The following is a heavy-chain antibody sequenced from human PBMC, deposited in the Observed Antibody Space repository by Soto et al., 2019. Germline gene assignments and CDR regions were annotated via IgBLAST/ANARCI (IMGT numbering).Heavy chain of an antibody. CDR3: AGNSYAYYYDAMDV. D-gene: IGHD1-26*01. CDR2: IRSKTEGSTT. Sequence: EVQLVESGGGLVKPGGSLRLSCAASGFTFSNAWMNWVRQAPGKGLEWVGRIRSKTEGSTTDYAAPVKGRFTISRDDSKHTLYVQMNSLKTEDTAVYYCAGNSYAYYYDAMDVWGQGTTVTVSS. CDR1: GFTFSNAW. J-gene: IGHJ6*02. V-gene: IGHV3-15*07.